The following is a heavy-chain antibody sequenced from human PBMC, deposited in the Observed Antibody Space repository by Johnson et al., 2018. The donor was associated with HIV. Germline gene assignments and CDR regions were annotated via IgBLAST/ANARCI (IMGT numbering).Heavy chain of an antibody. Sequence: VQLVESGGGLIQPGGSLRLSCAASGFTVSSNYMSWVRQAPGKGLEWVSIIYSGGSTTYADSVKGRFTISSDNAKNTVHLQMISLRAEDMAVYYCARDLSGSSTVLSDAFDIWGQGTMVTVSS. J-gene: IGHJ3*02. V-gene: IGHV3-53*01. CDR3: ARDLSGSSTVLSDAFDI. D-gene: IGHD1-26*01. CDR1: GFTVSSNY. CDR2: IYSGGST.